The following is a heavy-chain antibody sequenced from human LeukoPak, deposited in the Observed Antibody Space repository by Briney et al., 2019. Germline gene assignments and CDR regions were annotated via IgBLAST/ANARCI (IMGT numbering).Heavy chain of an antibody. CDR2: IYYSGST. CDR3: ARERDFWSGYYYYYYYYMDV. D-gene: IGHD3-3*01. Sequence: SETLSLTCTVSGGSISSSSYYWGWIRQPPGKGLEWIVSIYYSGSTYYNPSLKSRVTISVDTSKNQFSLKLSSVTAADTAVYYCARERDFWSGYYYYYYYYMDVWGKGTTVTVSS. CDR1: GGSISSSSYY. J-gene: IGHJ6*03. V-gene: IGHV4-39*07.